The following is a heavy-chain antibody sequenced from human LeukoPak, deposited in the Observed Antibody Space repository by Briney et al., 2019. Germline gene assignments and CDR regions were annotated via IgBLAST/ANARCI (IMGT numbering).Heavy chain of an antibody. CDR2: INSDVSST. CDR3: ARAHSYYDFWSGYRGSTFDY. Sequence: GGSLRLSCAASGFTFSSYWMHWVRQAPGKGLVWVSRINSDVSSTSYADSVKGRFTISRDNAKNTLYLQMSSLRAEDTAVYYCARAHSYYDFWSGYRGSTFDYWGQGTLVTVSS. V-gene: IGHV3-74*01. J-gene: IGHJ4*02. D-gene: IGHD3-3*01. CDR1: GFTFSSYW.